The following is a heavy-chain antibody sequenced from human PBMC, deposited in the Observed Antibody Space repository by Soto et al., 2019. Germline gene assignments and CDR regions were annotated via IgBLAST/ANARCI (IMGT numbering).Heavy chain of an antibody. D-gene: IGHD6-13*01. V-gene: IGHV4-34*01. J-gene: IGHJ4*02. CDR1: GGSFSGYY. CDR3: ARRQSSSWYGL. CDR2: INHSGST. Sequence: PSETLSLTCAVYGGSFSGYYWTWIRQPPGTGLEWIGEINHSGSTNYNPSLKGRVTIPVDTSKNQFSLKLSSVTAADTAVYYCARRQSSSWYGLWGQGTLVTVSS.